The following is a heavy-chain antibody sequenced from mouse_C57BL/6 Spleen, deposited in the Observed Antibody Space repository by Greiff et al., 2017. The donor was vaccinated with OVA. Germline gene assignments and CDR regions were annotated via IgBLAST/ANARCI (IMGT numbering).Heavy chain of an antibody. CDR2: INPNNGGT. J-gene: IGHJ3*01. Sequence: EVQRVESGPELVKPGASVKMSCKASGYTFTDYNMHWVKQSHGKSLEWIGYINPNNGGTSYNQKFKGKATLTVNKSSSTAYMELRSLTSEDSAVYYCARAGGYLAYWGQGTLVTVSA. CDR1: GYTFTDYN. D-gene: IGHD2-14*01. CDR3: ARAGGYLAY. V-gene: IGHV1-22*01.